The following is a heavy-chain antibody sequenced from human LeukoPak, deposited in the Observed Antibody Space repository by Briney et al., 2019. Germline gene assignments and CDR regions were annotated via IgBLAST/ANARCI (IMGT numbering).Heavy chain of an antibody. D-gene: IGHD6-13*01. Sequence: SETLSLTCAVSGGSISSSNWWSWVRQPPGKGLEWIGEIYHSGSTNYNPSLKSRVTTSVDKSKNQFSLKLSSVTAADTAVYHCARGAAAGLNWFDPWGQGTLVTVSS. V-gene: IGHV4-4*02. CDR2: IYHSGST. J-gene: IGHJ5*02. CDR3: ARGAAAGLNWFDP. CDR1: GGSISSSNW.